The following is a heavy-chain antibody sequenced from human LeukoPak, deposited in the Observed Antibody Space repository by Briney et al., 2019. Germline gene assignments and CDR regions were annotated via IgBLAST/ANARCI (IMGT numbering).Heavy chain of an antibody. CDR1: GDSISRSIYY. Sequence: SETLSLTCTVSGDSISRSIYYWGWIRQPPGKGLEWIGSIYYSGSTFFNPSLESRVTISVDTSKNQFSLKLSSVTAADTAVYYCARTDQDSGSYWNGASDIWGQGTMVTVSS. CDR2: IYYSGST. D-gene: IGHD1-26*01. CDR3: ARTDQDSGSYWNGASDI. V-gene: IGHV4-39*07. J-gene: IGHJ3*02.